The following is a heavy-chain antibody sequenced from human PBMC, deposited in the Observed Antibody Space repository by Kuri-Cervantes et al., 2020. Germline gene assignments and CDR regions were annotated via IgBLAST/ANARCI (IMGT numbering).Heavy chain of an antibody. Sequence: GESLKISCVGSGFTFDDYGMSWVRQVPGKGLEWVAGIKWNGREPGCAESVKGRFTISRDNAKNSLFLQMNSLEVDDTALYYCSRGLLSTTTSCSDFWGQGTLVTVSS. J-gene: IGHJ4*02. V-gene: IGHV3-20*04. CDR3: SRGLLSTTTSCSDF. D-gene: IGHD2/OR15-2a*01. CDR2: IKWNGREP. CDR1: GFTFDDYG.